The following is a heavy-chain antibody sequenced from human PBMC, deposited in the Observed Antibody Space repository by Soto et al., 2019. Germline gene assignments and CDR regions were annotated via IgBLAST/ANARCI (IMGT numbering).Heavy chain of an antibody. Sequence: SGPTLVNPTQTLTLTCTFSGFSLSTSGVGVGWIRQPPGKALEWLALIYWDDDKRYSPSLKSRLTITKDTSKNQVVLTMTNMDPVDTATYYRAHSLAAAAGTNFDYWGQGTLVTAPQ. CDR1: GFSLSTSGVG. J-gene: IGHJ4*02. V-gene: IGHV2-5*02. D-gene: IGHD6-13*01. CDR3: AHSLAAAAGTNFDY. CDR2: IYWDDDK.